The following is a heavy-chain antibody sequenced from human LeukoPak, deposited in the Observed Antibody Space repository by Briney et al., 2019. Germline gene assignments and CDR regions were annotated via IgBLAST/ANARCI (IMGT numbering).Heavy chain of an antibody. Sequence: SETLSLTCTVSGGSINNYYWSWIRQPAGKGLEWIGRIYTRGSTNHNPSLKSRVTMSVDTSKNQFSLKLSSVTAADTAVYYCARGRYCSADICSGGDAFDIWGQGTMVSVSS. CDR3: ARGRYCSADICSGGDAFDI. CDR1: GGSINNYY. D-gene: IGHD2-15*01. V-gene: IGHV4-4*07. J-gene: IGHJ3*02. CDR2: IYTRGST.